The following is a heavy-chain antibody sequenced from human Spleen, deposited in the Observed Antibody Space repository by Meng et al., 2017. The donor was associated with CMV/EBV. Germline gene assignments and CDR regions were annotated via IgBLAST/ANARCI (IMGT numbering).Heavy chain of an antibody. D-gene: IGHD2-21*01. J-gene: IGHJ3*02. CDR1: YS. Sequence: YSMNWVRQAPGKGLEWVSSISSSSSYIYYADSVKGRFTISRDNAKNSLYLQMNSLRAEDTAVYYCARDPAYCGGDCYSGRLFDAFDIWGQGTMVTVSS. V-gene: IGHV3-21*01. CDR2: ISSSSSYI. CDR3: ARDPAYCGGDCYSGRLFDAFDI.